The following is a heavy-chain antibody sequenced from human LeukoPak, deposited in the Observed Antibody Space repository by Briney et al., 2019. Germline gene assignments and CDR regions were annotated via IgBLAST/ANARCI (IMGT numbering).Heavy chain of an antibody. CDR1: GVTFSSYA. Sequence: GRSLRLSCAASGVTFSSYAMTLVRQAPGKGLEWVSGISVTGGSTFYADSVRGRFTISRDNSKNTLFLQTNSLRAADTAVYVCAKDRGQWLLDYWGQGTLVTVSS. D-gene: IGHD6-19*01. CDR3: AKDRGQWLLDY. CDR2: ISVTGGST. V-gene: IGHV3-23*01. J-gene: IGHJ4*02.